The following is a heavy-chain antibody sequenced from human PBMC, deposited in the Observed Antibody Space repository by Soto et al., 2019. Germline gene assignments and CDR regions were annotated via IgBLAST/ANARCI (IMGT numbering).Heavy chain of an antibody. Sequence: ASVKVSCKPSGYTFSSYTISWVRQAPGQGLEWMGWISAYNGNTRHAQKVQGRVIMTTDTSTSTAYMELKRLRSDDTAVFFCAREVESTPPSYYFDYWGQGTLVTVSS. D-gene: IGHD1-26*01. CDR3: AREVESTPPSYYFDY. J-gene: IGHJ4*02. V-gene: IGHV1-18*04. CDR2: ISAYNGNT. CDR1: GYTFSSYT.